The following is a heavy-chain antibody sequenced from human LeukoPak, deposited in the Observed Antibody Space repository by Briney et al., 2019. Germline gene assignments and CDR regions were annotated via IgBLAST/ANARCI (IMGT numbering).Heavy chain of an antibody. CDR1: GGSFSGYS. V-gene: IGHV4-34*01. CDR3: ARSTIHSSDYDFGY. Sequence: PSETLSLTCAVYGGSFSGYSWSWIRQPPGKGLEWIGEINHSGSTNYNPSLKSRVTISVDTSKNQFSLKLSSVTAADTAVYYCARSTIHSSDYDFGYWGQGTLVTVSS. J-gene: IGHJ4*02. D-gene: IGHD5-12*01. CDR2: INHSGST.